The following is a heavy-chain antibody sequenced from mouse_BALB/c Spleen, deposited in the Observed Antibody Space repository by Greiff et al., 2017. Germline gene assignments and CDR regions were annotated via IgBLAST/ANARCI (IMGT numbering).Heavy chain of an antibody. V-gene: IGHV1-18*01. Sequence: EVQLQQSGPELVKPGASVKIPCTASGYTFTDYNMDWVKQSPGKSLEWIGDINPNNGGTIYNQKFQGKATLTVDKSSSTADIELRSLTSEDTAVYCCGRGGKGAMDYWGQGTSVTVSS. CDR3: GRGGKGAMDY. J-gene: IGHJ4*01. CDR2: INPNNGGT. D-gene: IGHD2-1*01. CDR1: GYTFTDYN.